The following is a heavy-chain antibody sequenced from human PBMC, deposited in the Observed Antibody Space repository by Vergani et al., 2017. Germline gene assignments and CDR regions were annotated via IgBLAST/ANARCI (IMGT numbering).Heavy chain of an antibody. CDR2: INHSGST. V-gene: IGHV4-34*01. D-gene: IGHD5-12*01. Sequence: QVQLQQWGAGLLKPSETLSLTCAVYGGSFSGYYWSWIRQPPGKGLEWSGEINHSGSTNYNPSLKSRVTISVDTSKNQFSLKLSSVTAADTAVYYCARGDPGGIVATIPFDYWGQGTLVTVSS. CDR3: ARGDPGGIVATIPFDY. J-gene: IGHJ4*02. CDR1: GGSFSGYY.